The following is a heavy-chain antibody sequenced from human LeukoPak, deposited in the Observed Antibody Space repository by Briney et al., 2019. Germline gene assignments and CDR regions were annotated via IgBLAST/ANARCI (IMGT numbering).Heavy chain of an antibody. Sequence: GGSLRLSCAASEFTFSAYAMNWVRQAPGKGLEWVSIISGSGGTTYYADSVKGRFTISRDNSKNTLYLQMNSLRAEDTAIYYCARADRTGNYYYNYFMDVWGKGTTVTVSS. CDR1: EFTFSAYA. CDR3: ARADRTGNYYYNYFMDV. D-gene: IGHD1/OR15-1a*01. J-gene: IGHJ6*04. V-gene: IGHV3-23*01. CDR2: ISGSGGTT.